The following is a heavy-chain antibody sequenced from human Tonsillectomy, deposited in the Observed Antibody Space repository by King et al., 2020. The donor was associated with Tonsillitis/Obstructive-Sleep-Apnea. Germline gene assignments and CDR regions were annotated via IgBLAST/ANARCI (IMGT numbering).Heavy chain of an antibody. Sequence: VQLVESGGGLVQPGRSLRLSCTASGFTFGDYAMSWVRQAPGKGLEWVGFIRSKAYGGTTEYAASGKGRFTISRDDSKSIAYLQMNSLKTEDTAVYYCTRDGPEYYDFWGGYPNFDYWGQGTLVTVSS. CDR1: GFTFGDYA. J-gene: IGHJ4*02. V-gene: IGHV3-49*04. D-gene: IGHD3-3*01. CDR2: IRSKAYGGTT. CDR3: TRDGPEYYDFWGGYPNFDY.